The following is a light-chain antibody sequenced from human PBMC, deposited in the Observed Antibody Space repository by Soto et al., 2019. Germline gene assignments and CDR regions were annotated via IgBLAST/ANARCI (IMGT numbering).Light chain of an antibody. CDR2: AAS. CDR1: RDVGSD. CDR3: QQSYKTPLT. Sequence: TQMTQSPLSLSASVGEKIIITCRASRDVGSDVSWYQQKPGQAPKIVIYAASNLYTGVPSRFSGRRSGTEFTLTISSLQPEDFATYYCQQSYKTPLTFGGGTKVDIK. J-gene: IGKJ4*01. V-gene: IGKV1-39*01.